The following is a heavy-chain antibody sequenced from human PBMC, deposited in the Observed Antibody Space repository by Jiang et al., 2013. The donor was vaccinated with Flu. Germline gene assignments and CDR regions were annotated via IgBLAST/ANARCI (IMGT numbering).Heavy chain of an antibody. D-gene: IGHD5-12*01. J-gene: IGHJ4*02. CDR2: IHPGDSDI. V-gene: IGHV5-51*01. CDR3: ATHIVFPGKFDY. CDR1: GYSFNNYW. Sequence: ISCQASGYSFNNYWIAWLRQMPGKGLEWMGIIHPGDSDIRYSPSFQGQVTISVDKSITTAYLQWSSLKASDTAMYYCATHIVFPGKFDYWGQGTLVTVSS.